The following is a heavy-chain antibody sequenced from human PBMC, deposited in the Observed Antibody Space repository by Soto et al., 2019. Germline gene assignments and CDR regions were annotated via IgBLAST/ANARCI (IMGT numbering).Heavy chain of an antibody. J-gene: IGHJ5*02. V-gene: IGHV3-21*01. CDR3: ASGGYCSSNRCYPYVEP. CDR2: ISSSSSYI. Sequence: GGSLRLSCAAAGFTFSSYSMNWVRQAPGKGLYCGSSISSSSSYIYYAYSVKGRCTISRDNAKNSLYLQMNSLRAEDKAVYSCASGGYCSSNRCYPYVEPWGQGTLVTVSS. D-gene: IGHD2-2*01. CDR1: GFTFSSYS.